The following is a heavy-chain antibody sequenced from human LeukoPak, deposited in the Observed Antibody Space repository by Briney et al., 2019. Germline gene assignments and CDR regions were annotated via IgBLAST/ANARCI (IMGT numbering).Heavy chain of an antibody. V-gene: IGHV4-39*01. CDR1: GGSISGSHYY. Sequence: PSETLSLTCTVSGGSISGSHYYWGWIRQPPGKGLEWLGSMHSTGSTLYNPSLKSRGTISVDTSENQLSLKLTSVTAVDTAVYYCVRRNDILTGYYSSFDYWGQGTLVTVSS. CDR3: VRRNDILTGYYSSFDY. D-gene: IGHD3-9*01. J-gene: IGHJ4*02. CDR2: MHSTGST.